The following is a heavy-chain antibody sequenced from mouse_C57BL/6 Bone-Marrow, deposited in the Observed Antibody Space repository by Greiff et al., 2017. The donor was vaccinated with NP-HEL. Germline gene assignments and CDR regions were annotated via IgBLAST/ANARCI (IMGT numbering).Heavy chain of an antibody. D-gene: IGHD2-3*01. Sequence: EVKLMESGGGLVKPGGSLKLSCAASGFTFSSYVMSWVRQTPEKRLEWVATISDGGSYTYYPDNVKGRFTISRDNAKNNLYLQMSHLKSEDTAMYYCARERWLPRYFDVWGTGTTVTVSS. V-gene: IGHV5-4*01. CDR3: ARERWLPRYFDV. CDR1: GFTFSSYV. CDR2: ISDGGSYT. J-gene: IGHJ1*03.